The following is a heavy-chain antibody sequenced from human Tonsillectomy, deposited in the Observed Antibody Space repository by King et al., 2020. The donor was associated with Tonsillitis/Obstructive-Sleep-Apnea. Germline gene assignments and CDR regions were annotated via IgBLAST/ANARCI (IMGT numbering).Heavy chain of an antibody. J-gene: IGHJ4*02. CDR1: GFTFRTYG. CDR2: IWYDGSNE. D-gene: IGHD2-2*01. V-gene: IGHV3-33*01. Sequence: VKLVESGGGVVQPGRSLRLSCVASGFTFRTYGMHWVRQAPGKGLEWVAVIWYDGSNEYYADSVKGRFTISRDNSKNTLYLQMNSLRAEDTAVYYCARDGYCSGSSCFFFDYWGQGTLVTVSS. CDR3: ARDGYCSGSSCFFFDY.